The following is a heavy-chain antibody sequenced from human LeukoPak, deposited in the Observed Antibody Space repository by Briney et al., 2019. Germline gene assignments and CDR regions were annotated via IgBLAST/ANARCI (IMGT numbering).Heavy chain of an antibody. V-gene: IGHV4-4*09. D-gene: IGHD3-10*01. CDR2: IYTSGST. Sequence: AETLSLTCTVSGGSIRSYYWSWIRQPPGKALEWIGYIYTSGSTNYNPSLKSRVTISVDTSKNQFSLKLSSVTAADTAVYYCARQAGSSFSRRWFDPWGQGTLVTVSS. CDR1: GGSIRSYY. J-gene: IGHJ5*02. CDR3: ARQAGSSFSRRWFDP.